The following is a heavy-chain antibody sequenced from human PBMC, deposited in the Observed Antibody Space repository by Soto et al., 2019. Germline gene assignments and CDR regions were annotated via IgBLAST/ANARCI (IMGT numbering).Heavy chain of an antibody. D-gene: IGHD6-6*01. J-gene: IGHJ3*02. V-gene: IGHV2-26*01. CDR1: GFSLSNAKMG. CDR3: ARIAGRRGAFDI. CDR2: IFSNDEK. Sequence: QVTLKESGPVLVKPTETLTLTCTVSGFSLSNAKMGVSWIRQPPGKALEWLAHIFSNDEKSYITSLKRRLSIYKDTSKTQVVLTMTNIDLMDTATYSCARIAGRRGAFDIWGQGTMVTVSS.